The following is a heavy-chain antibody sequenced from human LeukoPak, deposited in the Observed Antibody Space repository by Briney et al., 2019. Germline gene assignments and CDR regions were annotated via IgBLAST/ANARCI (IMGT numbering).Heavy chain of an antibody. CDR3: ARDRRYSGYEGFDY. V-gene: IGHV1-2*02. Sequence: ASVKVSCKASGYTFTSYYMHWVRQAPGQGLEWMGWINPNSGGTNYAQKFQGRVTMTRDTSISTAYMELSRLRSDDTAVYYCARDRRYSGYEGFDYWGQGTLVTVSS. CDR1: GYTFTSYY. D-gene: IGHD5-12*01. J-gene: IGHJ4*02. CDR2: INPNSGGT.